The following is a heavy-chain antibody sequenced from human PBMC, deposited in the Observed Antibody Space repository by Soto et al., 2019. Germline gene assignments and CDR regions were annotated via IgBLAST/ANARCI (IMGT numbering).Heavy chain of an antibody. CDR2: ISWDGGST. V-gene: IGHV3-43*01. Sequence: GGSLRLSCAASGFTFDDYTMHWVRQAPGKGLEWVSLISWDGGSTYYADSVKGRFTISRYNSKNSLYLQMNSLRTEDTALYYCAKEGGVYYYYYGMDVWGQGTTVTVSS. J-gene: IGHJ6*02. CDR1: GFTFDDYT. D-gene: IGHD1-26*01. CDR3: AKEGGVYYYYYGMDV.